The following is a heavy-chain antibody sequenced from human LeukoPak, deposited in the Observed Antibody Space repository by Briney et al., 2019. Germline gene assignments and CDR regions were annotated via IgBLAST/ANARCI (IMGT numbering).Heavy chain of an antibody. V-gene: IGHV3-23*01. CDR3: AKGGFTGWFDP. Sequence: GGSLRLSCAASGFTFSSYAMSWVRQAPGKGLEWVSAISAGGGSTYYADSVKGRFTISRDNSKNMLYLQMNSLSVEDTAVSNCAKGGFTGWFDPWGQGTLVTVSS. CDR2: ISAGGGST. D-gene: IGHD3-10*01. J-gene: IGHJ5*02. CDR1: GFTFSSYA.